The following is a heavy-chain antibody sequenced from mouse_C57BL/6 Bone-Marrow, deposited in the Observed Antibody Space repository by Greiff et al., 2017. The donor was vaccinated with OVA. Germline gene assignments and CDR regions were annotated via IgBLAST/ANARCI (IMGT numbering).Heavy chain of an antibody. V-gene: IGHV5-6*01. D-gene: IGHD1-1*01. Sequence: EVQLVESGGDLVKPGGSLKLSCAASGFTFSSYGMSWVRQTPDKRLEWVATISSGGSYTYYADSVKGRFTISRDNAKNTLYLQMSSLKSEDTAMYYCARHGYYGSSTGAMAYWGQGTSVTVSS. CDR1: GFTFSSYG. J-gene: IGHJ4*01. CDR3: ARHGYYGSSTGAMAY. CDR2: ISSGGSYT.